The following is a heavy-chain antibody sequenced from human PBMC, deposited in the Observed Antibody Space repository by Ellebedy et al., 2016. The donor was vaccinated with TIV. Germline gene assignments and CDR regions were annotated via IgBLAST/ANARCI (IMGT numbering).Heavy chain of an antibody. CDR1: GGSFSGYY. Sequence: MPGGSLRLSCAVYGGSFSGYYWTWIRQPPGKELEWIGEINHSGSTTYNPSLKSRVTISVDTSRNRFSLKLSSVTAADTAVYYCARSTTVTTASYEYWGQGTLVTVSS. CDR3: ARSTTVTTASYEY. D-gene: IGHD4-17*01. J-gene: IGHJ4*02. V-gene: IGHV4-34*01. CDR2: INHSGST.